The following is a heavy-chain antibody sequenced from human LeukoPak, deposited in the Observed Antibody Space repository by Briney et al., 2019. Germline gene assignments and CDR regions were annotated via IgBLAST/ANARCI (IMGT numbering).Heavy chain of an antibody. CDR3: ARGGKYSSSSFWLDY. Sequence: PSETLSLTCAVYGGSFSGYYWSWIRQPPGKGLEWIGEINHSGSTNYNPSLKSRVTISVDTSKNQFSLKLSSVTAADTAVCYCARGGKYSSSSFWLDYWGQGTLVTVSS. CDR1: GGSFSGYY. V-gene: IGHV4-34*01. D-gene: IGHD6-6*01. CDR2: INHSGST. J-gene: IGHJ4*02.